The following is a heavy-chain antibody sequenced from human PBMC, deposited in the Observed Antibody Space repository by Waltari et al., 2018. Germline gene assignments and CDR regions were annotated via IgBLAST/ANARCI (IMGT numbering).Heavy chain of an antibody. CDR1: SYSIRSGYF. D-gene: IGHD3-10*01. J-gene: IGHJ5*02. CDR3: VRDLGGSGNSWFDA. V-gene: IGHV4-38-2*02. Sequence: QVQLQASGPGLARPSATLSLPCDVSSYSIRSGYFWGWVRQPPGKGLQWIGSISHSATTYYNPSLKSRVTMSVDTSKNQFALKVTSVTAADTAIYYCVRDLGGSGNSWFDAWGQGTLVIVSS. CDR2: ISHSATT.